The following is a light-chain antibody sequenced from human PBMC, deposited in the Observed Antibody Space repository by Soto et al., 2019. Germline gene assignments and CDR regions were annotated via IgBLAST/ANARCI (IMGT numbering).Light chain of an antibody. V-gene: IGLV2-14*01. CDR1: SSDVGGYNY. CDR2: DVS. CDR3: ISYISSSLYV. J-gene: IGLJ1*01. Sequence: QSVLTQPASVSGSPGQSITISCTGTSSDVGGYNYVSWYQQHPGKAPKLMIYDVSNRPSGVSNRFSGSKSGNTASLTISGLQAEDDADYYCISYISSSLYVFGTGTKVTVL.